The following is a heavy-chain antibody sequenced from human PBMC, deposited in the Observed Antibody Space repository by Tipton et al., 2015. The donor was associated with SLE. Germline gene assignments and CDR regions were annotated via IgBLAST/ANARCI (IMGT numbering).Heavy chain of an antibody. CDR2: IYHSGST. V-gene: IGHV4-38-2*02. Sequence: TLSLTCTVSGYSISSGYYWGWIRQPPGKGLEWIGSIYHSGSTYYNPSLKSRVTISVDPSKNHFSLKLSSVTAADTAVYYCARASRPFGYWGQGTLVTVSS. CDR1: GYSISSGYY. CDR3: ARASRPFGY. J-gene: IGHJ4*02.